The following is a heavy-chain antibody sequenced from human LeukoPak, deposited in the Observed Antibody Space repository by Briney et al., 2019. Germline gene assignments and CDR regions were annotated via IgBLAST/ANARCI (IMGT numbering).Heavy chain of an antibody. Sequence: SETLSLTCAVYGGSFSGYYWSWIRQPPGKGLEWIGEINHSGSTNYNPSLKSRVTISVDTSKNQFSLELSSVTAADTAVYYCARGHYSYGSGSYSGNNWFDPWGQGTLVTVSS. CDR1: GGSFSGYY. D-gene: IGHD3-10*01. CDR2: INHSGST. V-gene: IGHV4-34*01. J-gene: IGHJ5*02. CDR3: ARGHYSYGSGSYSGNNWFDP.